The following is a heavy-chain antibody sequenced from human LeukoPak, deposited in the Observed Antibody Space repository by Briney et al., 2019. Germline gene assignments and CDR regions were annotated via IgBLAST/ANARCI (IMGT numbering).Heavy chain of an antibody. Sequence: GGFLRLSCTTSGFSFRNTWMSWVRQAPGKGLEWVANIKQDEREIYYGDSVKGRFTISRDNARRILYLQMNNLRVEDTAIYYCARLNWDDGEVSGFDQWGQGILVTVSS. CDR3: ARLNWDDGEVSGFDQ. CDR1: GFSFRNTW. D-gene: IGHD1-26*01. V-gene: IGHV3-7*01. CDR2: IKQDEREI. J-gene: IGHJ5*02.